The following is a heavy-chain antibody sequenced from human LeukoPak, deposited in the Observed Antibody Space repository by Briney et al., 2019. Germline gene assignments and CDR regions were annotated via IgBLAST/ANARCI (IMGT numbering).Heavy chain of an antibody. CDR2: MSGIGNSI. CDR1: GFPFSDYY. CDR3: ASRISGGFDI. D-gene: IGHD2-15*01. Sequence: GGSLRLSCAASGFPFSDYYMTWIRQSPGKGLEWLSYMSGIGNSIYYAGSVKGRFTISRDNSKNTMYLQMNSLISEDTAVYYCASRISGGFDIWGQGTMVTVSS. V-gene: IGHV3-11*04. J-gene: IGHJ3*02.